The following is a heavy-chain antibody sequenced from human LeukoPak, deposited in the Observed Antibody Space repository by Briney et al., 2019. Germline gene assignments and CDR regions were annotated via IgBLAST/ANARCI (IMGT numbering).Heavy chain of an antibody. CDR2: ISPSSGST. D-gene: IGHD4-17*01. CDR3: AKDVPDYGDYKAMDYYGMDV. CDR1: GYSFTNYY. Sequence: ASVKVSCKASGYSFTNYYMHWVRQAPGQGLEWMGIISPSSGSTNYAQKFQGRVTMTRDMSTSTVYMDLSSLRFEDAAVYFCAKDVPDYGDYKAMDYYGMDVWGQGTTVTVSS. V-gene: IGHV1-46*01. J-gene: IGHJ6*02.